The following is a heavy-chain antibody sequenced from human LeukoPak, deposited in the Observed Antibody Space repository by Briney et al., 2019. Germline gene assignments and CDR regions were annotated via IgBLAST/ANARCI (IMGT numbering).Heavy chain of an antibody. CDR2: ISYDGSNK. J-gene: IGHJ5*02. Sequence: GGSLRLSCAASGFTFSSYAMHWVRQAPGKGLEWVAVISYDGSNKYYADSVKGRFTISRDNSKNTLYLQRNSLIAEDTAGYYCAREAGYYCSSTSCYSNWFDPWGQGTLVTVSS. D-gene: IGHD2-2*01. CDR3: AREAGYYCSSTSCYSNWFDP. V-gene: IGHV3-30*04. CDR1: GFTFSSYA.